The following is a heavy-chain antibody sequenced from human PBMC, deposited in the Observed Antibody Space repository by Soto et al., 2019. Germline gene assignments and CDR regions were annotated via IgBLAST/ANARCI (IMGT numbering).Heavy chain of an antibody. Sequence: PGGSLRLSCAASGFTFSSYAMSWVRQAPGKGLEWVSAISGSGGSTYYADSVTGRFTISRGNSKNTLYLQMNSLRAEDTAVYYCALTPVLRYFDWSTWGGGTLVTVSS. J-gene: IGHJ5*02. CDR3: ALTPVLRYFDWST. V-gene: IGHV3-23*01. CDR2: ISGSGGST. D-gene: IGHD3-9*01. CDR1: GFTFSSYA.